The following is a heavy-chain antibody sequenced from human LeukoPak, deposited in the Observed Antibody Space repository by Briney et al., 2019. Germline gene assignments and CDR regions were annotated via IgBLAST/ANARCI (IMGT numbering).Heavy chain of an antibody. J-gene: IGHJ4*02. CDR3: VRRPGGY. CDR2: IYYGGTT. CDR1: DGSISSTSYY. Sequence: PSETLSLTCTVSDGSISSTSYYWGRIRQPPGKGLEWIGSIYYGGTTCYNPSLKSRVSMSVDTSKNQVSLRLSSVTAADTAVYYCVRRPGGYWGQGTLVTVSS. V-gene: IGHV4-39*01. D-gene: IGHD3-16*01.